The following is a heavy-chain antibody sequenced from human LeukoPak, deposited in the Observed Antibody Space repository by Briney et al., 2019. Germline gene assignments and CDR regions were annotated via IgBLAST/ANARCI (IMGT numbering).Heavy chain of an antibody. J-gene: IGHJ4*02. CDR3: ATQRGSYLWGTDFDY. Sequence: ASVKVSCKASGYTFTGYYMHWVRQAPGQGLEWMGWINPNSGDTKYSQKFQGRVTMTRDTSINTAYMELSRLGSDDTAVYYCATQRGSYLWGTDFDYWGQGTLVTVSS. CDR2: INPNSGDT. CDR1: GYTFTGYY. D-gene: IGHD3-16*01. V-gene: IGHV1-2*02.